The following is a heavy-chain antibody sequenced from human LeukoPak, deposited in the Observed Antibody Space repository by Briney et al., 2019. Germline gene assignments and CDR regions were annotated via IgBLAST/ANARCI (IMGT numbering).Heavy chain of an antibody. V-gene: IGHV1-69*13. D-gene: IGHD3-10*01. CDR1: GGTFSSYA. CDR3: AWGSGSYSHYYYYGMDV. J-gene: IGHJ6*02. Sequence: ASVKVSCKASGGTFSSYAISWVRQAPGQGLEWMGGIIPIFATANYAQKFQGRVTITADESTSTAYMELSSLRSEDTAVYYCAWGSGSYSHYYYYGMDVWAKGPRSPSP. CDR2: IIPIFATA.